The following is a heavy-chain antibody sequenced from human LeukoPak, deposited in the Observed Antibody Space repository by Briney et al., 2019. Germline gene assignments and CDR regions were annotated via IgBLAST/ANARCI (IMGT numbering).Heavy chain of an antibody. Sequence: GGSLRLSCAASGFTFDDYAMHWVRQAPGKGLEWVSGISWNSGSIGYADSVKGRFTISRDNAKNSLYLQMNSLRAEDTALYYCAKDMSGQSYYYGMDVWGQGTTVTVSS. CDR1: GFTFDDYA. CDR3: AKDMSGQSYYYGMDV. D-gene: IGHD3-3*01. V-gene: IGHV3-9*01. CDR2: ISWNSGSI. J-gene: IGHJ6*02.